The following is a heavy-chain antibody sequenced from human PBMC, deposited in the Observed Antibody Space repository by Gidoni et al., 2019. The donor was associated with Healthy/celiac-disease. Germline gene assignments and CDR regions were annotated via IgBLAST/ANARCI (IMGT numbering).Heavy chain of an antibody. D-gene: IGHD2-15*01. V-gene: IGHV3-21*01. CDR1: GFTFSTYT. CDR3: ARVFGVVAAQFFFDY. Sequence: EVQLVESGGGLVKPGGSLRLSCAASGFTFSTYTMNWVRPAPGKGLEWVSSITSSSSYIYYADSVKGRFAISRDNAKNSLYLQMNSLRAEDTALYYCARVFGVVAAQFFFDYWGQGTLVTVSS. J-gene: IGHJ4*02. CDR2: ITSSSSYI.